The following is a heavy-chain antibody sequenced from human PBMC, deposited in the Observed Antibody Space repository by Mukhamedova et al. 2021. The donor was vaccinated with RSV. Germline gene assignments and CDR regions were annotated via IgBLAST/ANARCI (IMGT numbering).Heavy chain of an antibody. Sequence: GSIYYSGSTYYNPSLKSRVTISVDTSKNQFSLKLSSVTAADTAVYYCARRPELGLWVDYWGQGTLVTVSS. CDR2: IYYSGST. D-gene: IGHD7-27*01. CDR3: ARRPELGLWVDY. J-gene: IGHJ4*02. V-gene: IGHV4-39*01.